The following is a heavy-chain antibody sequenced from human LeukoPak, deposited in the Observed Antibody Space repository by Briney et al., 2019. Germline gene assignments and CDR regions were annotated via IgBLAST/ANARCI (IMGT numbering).Heavy chain of an antibody. CDR2: IIPIFGTA. CDR3: ARAAGFPWYWFDP. V-gene: IGHV1-69*13. CDR1: GGTFSSYA. D-gene: IGHD2-8*01. Sequence: SVKVSCKASGGTFSSYAISWARQAPGQGLEWMGGIIPIFGTANYAQKFQGRVTITADESTSTAYMELSSLRSEDTAVYYCARAAGFPWYWFDPWGQGTLVTVSS. J-gene: IGHJ5*02.